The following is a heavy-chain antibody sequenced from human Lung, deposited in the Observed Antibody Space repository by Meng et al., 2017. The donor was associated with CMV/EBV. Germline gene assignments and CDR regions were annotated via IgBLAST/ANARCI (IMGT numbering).Heavy chain of an antibody. CDR1: GFTFSSFA. V-gene: IGHV3-30-3*01. D-gene: IGHD2-2*01. Sequence: SCAASGFTFSSFAMHWVRQAPGKGLEWVAVMSYDGGNKYYADSVMGRFTISRDNSKSALYLQMNSLRVEDTAVYYCAKAHEILGSCSLTSCYWGVDYWXHGTXVTVSS. CDR3: AKAHEILGSCSLTSCYWGVDY. CDR2: MSYDGGNK. J-gene: IGHJ4*01.